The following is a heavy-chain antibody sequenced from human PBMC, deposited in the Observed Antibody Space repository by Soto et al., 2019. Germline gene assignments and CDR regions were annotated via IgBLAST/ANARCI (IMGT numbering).Heavy chain of an antibody. CDR3: ARVLRYFAWLPQVEYYFDY. V-gene: IGHV1-69*13. CDR1: GGTFSSYA. D-gene: IGHD3-9*01. CDR2: IIPIFGTA. Sequence: ASVKVSCKASGGTFSSYAISWVRQAPGQGLEWMGGIIPIFGTANYAQKFQGRVTITADESTSTAYMELSSLRSEDTAVYYCARVLRYFAWLPQVEYYFDYWGQGTLVTVSS. J-gene: IGHJ4*02.